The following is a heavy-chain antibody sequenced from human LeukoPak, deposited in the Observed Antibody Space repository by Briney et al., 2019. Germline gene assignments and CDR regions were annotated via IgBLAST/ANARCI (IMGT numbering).Heavy chain of an antibody. Sequence: PGGALRLSCAASGFTFSSYDMSWVRQAPGRGLEWVSSIRRSGENTYYGDAVKGRFTISRDNSKNTVYLQMNNMRVDDTAVYYCAKQANWGWGSAFDIWGQGTMVTVSS. D-gene: IGHD7-27*01. J-gene: IGHJ3*02. V-gene: IGHV3-23*01. CDR1: GFTFSSYD. CDR3: AKQANWGWGSAFDI. CDR2: IRRSGENT.